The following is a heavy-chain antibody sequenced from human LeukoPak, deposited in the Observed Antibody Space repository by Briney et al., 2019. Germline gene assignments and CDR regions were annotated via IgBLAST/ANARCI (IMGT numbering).Heavy chain of an antibody. V-gene: IGHV4-59*08. CDR3: ARLGIGVVPSAMLGDYYFDY. Sequence: SESLSLTCTVSGGSISSYYWSWIRQPPGKGLEWIGYIYYSGSTKYNPSLKSRVTISVDTSKSQFSLKLTSVTAADTAVYYCARLGIGVVPSAMLGDYYFDYWGQGTLVTVSS. CDR1: GGSISSYY. CDR2: IYYSGST. D-gene: IGHD2-2*01. J-gene: IGHJ4*02.